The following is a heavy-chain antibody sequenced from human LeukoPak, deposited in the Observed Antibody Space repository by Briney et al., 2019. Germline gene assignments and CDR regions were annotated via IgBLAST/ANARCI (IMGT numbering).Heavy chain of an antibody. Sequence: GGSLRLSCAASGFTFSSYGMHWARQAPGKGLEWVAFIRYDGSNKCYADSVKGRFTISRDNSKNTLYLQMNSLRAEDTAVYYCAKGYYYDSSGYYWNRGPADYWGQGTLVTVSS. CDR2: IRYDGSNK. J-gene: IGHJ4*02. CDR1: GFTFSSYG. D-gene: IGHD3-22*01. CDR3: AKGYYYDSSGYYWNRGPADY. V-gene: IGHV3-30*02.